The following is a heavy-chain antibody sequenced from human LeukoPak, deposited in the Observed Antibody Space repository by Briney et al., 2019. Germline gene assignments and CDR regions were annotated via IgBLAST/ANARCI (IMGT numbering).Heavy chain of an antibody. D-gene: IGHD3-22*01. Sequence: QTGGSLRLSCAASGFTFRNYGMHWVRQAPGKGLEWVAFIRYDGSEKYYADSVKGRFSFSRDNSKNTLYLQMSSQRAEDTAVYYCAKGHNYEVDYWGQGTLVTVSS. CDR1: GFTFRNYG. V-gene: IGHV3-30*02. CDR3: AKGHNYEVDY. CDR2: IRYDGSEK. J-gene: IGHJ4*02.